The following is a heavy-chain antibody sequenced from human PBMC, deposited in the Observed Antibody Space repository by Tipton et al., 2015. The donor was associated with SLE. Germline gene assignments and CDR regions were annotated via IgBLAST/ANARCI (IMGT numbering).Heavy chain of an antibody. CDR3: ARDRATAGQRVLRFLEVGYYMDV. J-gene: IGHJ6*03. V-gene: IGHV3-30*04. CDR1: GFTFSSYA. CDR2: ISYDGSNK. Sequence: SLRLSCAASGFTFSSYAMHWVRQAPGKGLEWVAVISYDGSNKYYADSVKGRFTISRDNSKNTLYLQMNSLRAEDTAVYYCARDRATAGQRVLRFLEVGYYMDVWGKGTTVTVSS. D-gene: IGHD3-3*01.